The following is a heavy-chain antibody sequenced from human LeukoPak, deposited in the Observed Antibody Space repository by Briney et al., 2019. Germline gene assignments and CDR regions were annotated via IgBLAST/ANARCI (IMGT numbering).Heavy chain of an antibody. CDR2: IYYSGST. CDR1: DGSISSSSYY. V-gene: IGHV4-39*01. J-gene: IGHJ4*02. CDR3: ARLSGSYYGSLDY. Sequence: PSETLSLTCTVSDGSISSSSYYWGWIRQPPGKGLEWIGSIYYSGSTYYNPSLKSRVTISVDTSKNQFSLKLSSVTAADTAVYYCARLSGSYYGSLDYWGQGTLVTVSS. D-gene: IGHD1-26*01.